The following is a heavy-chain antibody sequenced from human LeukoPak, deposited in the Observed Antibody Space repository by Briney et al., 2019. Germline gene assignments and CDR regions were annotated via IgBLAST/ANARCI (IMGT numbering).Heavy chain of an antibody. D-gene: IGHD1-26*01. J-gene: IGHJ4*02. CDR3: ARESGSYPTTYYFDY. CDR2: IIPIFGTA. V-gene: IGHV1-69*13. CDR1: GGTFSSYA. Sequence: SVKVSCKASGGTFSSYAISWVRQAPGQGLEWMGGIIPIFGTANYAQKFQGRVTITADESTSTAYMELSSLRSEDTAVYYCARESGSYPTTYYFDYWGQGTLVTVSS.